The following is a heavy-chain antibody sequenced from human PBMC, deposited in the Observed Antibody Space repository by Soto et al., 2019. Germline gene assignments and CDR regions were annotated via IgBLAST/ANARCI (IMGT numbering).Heavy chain of an antibody. CDR2: IYYTGST. Sequence: PSETLSLTCSVSGGSFSRYYWSWIRQPPGKGLEWIGSIYYTGSTSYNPSLRGRVTVSLDTSKNQFSLKLSSVTAADTAVYYCARGKAADYWGQGTLVTVSS. J-gene: IGHJ4*02. CDR3: ARGKAADY. D-gene: IGHD6-25*01. CDR1: GGSFSRYY. V-gene: IGHV4-59*08.